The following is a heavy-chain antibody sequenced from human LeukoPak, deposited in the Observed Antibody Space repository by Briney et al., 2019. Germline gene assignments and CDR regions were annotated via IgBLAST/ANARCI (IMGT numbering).Heavy chain of an antibody. CDR1: GGSFSGYY. CDR3: ARLRGYCSSTSCYRPPRLFDY. Sequence: PSETLSLTCAVYGGSFSGYYWSWIRQPPGKGLGWIGEINHSGSTNYNPSLKSRVTISVDTSKNQFSLKLSSVTAADTAVYYCARLRGYCSSTSCYRPPRLFDYWGQGTLVTVSS. V-gene: IGHV4-34*01. D-gene: IGHD2-2*02. CDR2: INHSGST. J-gene: IGHJ4*02.